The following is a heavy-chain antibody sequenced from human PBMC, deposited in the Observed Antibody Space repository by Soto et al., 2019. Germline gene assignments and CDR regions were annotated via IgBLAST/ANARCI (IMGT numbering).Heavy chain of an antibody. CDR1: GGSISNLY. CDR2: IYYSGST. CDR3: ARLHPGDSDSSFTDAFDI. D-gene: IGHD3-22*01. J-gene: IGHJ3*02. V-gene: IGHV4-59*08. Sequence: PSQTLSLTCTVSGGSISNLYWSRIRQPPGKGLEWIGYIYYSGSTNYSPSLKSRVTISVDTSKNQFSLKLSSVTAADTAVYYCARLHPGDSDSSFTDAFDIWGQGTMVTVSS.